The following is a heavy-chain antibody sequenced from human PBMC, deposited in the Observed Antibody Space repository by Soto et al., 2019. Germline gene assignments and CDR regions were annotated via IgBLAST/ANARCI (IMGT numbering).Heavy chain of an antibody. Sequence: PGESLKISCKGSGYSFTSYWISWVRQMPGKGLEWMGRIDPSDSYTNYSPSFQGHVTISADKSISTAYLQWSSLKASDTAMYYCARLQATTPIFGVAIMKYYGMDVWGQGTTVTVSS. D-gene: IGHD3-3*01. CDR2: IDPSDSYT. V-gene: IGHV5-10-1*01. CDR1: GYSFTSYW. CDR3: ARLQATTPIFGVAIMKYYGMDV. J-gene: IGHJ6*02.